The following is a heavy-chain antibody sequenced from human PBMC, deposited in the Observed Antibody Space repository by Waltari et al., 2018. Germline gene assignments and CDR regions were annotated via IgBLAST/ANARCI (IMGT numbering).Heavy chain of an antibody. Sequence: QLQLQESGPGLVKPSETLSLTCSVSGGSVRSSSYYWGWIRQPPGKGLEWIGSIYSSANTSYKPSLESRVTISVDTSRNQFSLKLSSVTAADMAVYYCARTYSYDSSGYYWAYWGQGTLVPVSS. D-gene: IGHD3-22*01. CDR2: IYSSANT. CDR1: GGSVRSSSYY. V-gene: IGHV4-39*01. CDR3: ARTYSYDSSGYYWAY. J-gene: IGHJ4*02.